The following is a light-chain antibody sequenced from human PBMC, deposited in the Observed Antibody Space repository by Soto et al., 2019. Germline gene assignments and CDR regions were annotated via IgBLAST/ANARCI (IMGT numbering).Light chain of an antibody. J-gene: IGLJ2*01. V-gene: IGLV1-36*01. CDR1: NSNIGNNA. CDR2: YDD. Sequence: LTQPPSVSGAPRQRVTISCSGSNSNIGNNAVNWYQQLPGKAPKLLIYYDDLLPSGVSDRFSGSKSGTSASLAISGLQSEDEAGYYCAAWDDSLNGPVFGGGTKLTVL. CDR3: AAWDDSLNGPV.